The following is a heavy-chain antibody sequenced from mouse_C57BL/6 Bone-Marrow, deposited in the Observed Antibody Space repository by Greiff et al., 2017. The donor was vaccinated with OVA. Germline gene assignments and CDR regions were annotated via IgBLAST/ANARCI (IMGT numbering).Heavy chain of an antibody. CDR3: ARDWAYAMDY. D-gene: IGHD4-1*01. CDR2: IDPSDSYP. CDR1: GYTFTSYW. Sequence: QVQLQQPGAELVMPGASVKLSCKASGYTFTSYWMHWVKQRPGQGLEWIGEIDPSDSYPNYNQKFKGKSTLTVDKSSSTAYMQLSSLTSEDSAVDYCARDWAYAMDYWGQGTSVTVSS. J-gene: IGHJ4*01. V-gene: IGHV1-69*01.